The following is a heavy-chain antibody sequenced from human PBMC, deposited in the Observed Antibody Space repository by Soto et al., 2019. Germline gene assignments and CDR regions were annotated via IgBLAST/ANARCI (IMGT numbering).Heavy chain of an antibody. V-gene: IGHV3-23*01. Sequence: GGSLRLSCAASGFTFSSYAMSWVRQAPGKGLEWVSAISGSGGSTYYADSVKGRLTISRDNSKNTLYLQMNSLRAEDTAVYYCAKETRIYCTNGVCYFDYWGQGTLVTVSS. CDR3: AKETRIYCTNGVCYFDY. CDR1: GFTFSSYA. J-gene: IGHJ4*02. CDR2: ISGSGGST. D-gene: IGHD2-8*01.